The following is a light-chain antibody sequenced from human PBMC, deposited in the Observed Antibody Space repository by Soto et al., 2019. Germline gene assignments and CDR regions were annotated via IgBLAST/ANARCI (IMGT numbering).Light chain of an antibody. CDR2: DVT. CDR3: CSYRRDNPGFYV. Sequence: HSALSPHASVSGSPGHSITISCTGTHNDGVHENFVSWYQQHLDKVPKLIIYDVTRRASGISSRFSAAQSLNTAYLAISGLQADDEADYYCCSYRRDNPGFYVFGTGTKLTVL. J-gene: IGLJ1*01. CDR1: HNDGVHENF. V-gene: IGLV2-14*03.